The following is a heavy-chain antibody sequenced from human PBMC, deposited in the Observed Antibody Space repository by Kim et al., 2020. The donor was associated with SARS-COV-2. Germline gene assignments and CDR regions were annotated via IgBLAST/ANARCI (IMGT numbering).Heavy chain of an antibody. V-gene: IGHV3-48*02. CDR2: M. J-gene: IGHJ3*02. D-gene: IGHD3-16*01. CDR3: VRDRMGGAFDM. Sequence: MYYADSVEGRFTISRDNAKNSLFMQMNSLRDEETTFYYCVRDRMGGAFDMWSQGTMVTVSS.